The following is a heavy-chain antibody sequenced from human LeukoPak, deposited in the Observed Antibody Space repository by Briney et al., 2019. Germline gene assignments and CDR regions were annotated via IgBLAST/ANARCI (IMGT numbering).Heavy chain of an antibody. V-gene: IGHV3-21*04. Sequence: PGGSLRLSCAASGFTFSSYSMNWVRQAPGKGLEWVSSISSSSSYIYYADSVKGRFTISRDNAKNSLYLQMNSLRAEDTALYYCARGTAAAGTLLLFDYWGQGTLVTVSS. D-gene: IGHD6-13*01. J-gene: IGHJ4*02. CDR3: ARGTAAAGTLLLFDY. CDR1: GFTFSSYS. CDR2: ISSSSSYI.